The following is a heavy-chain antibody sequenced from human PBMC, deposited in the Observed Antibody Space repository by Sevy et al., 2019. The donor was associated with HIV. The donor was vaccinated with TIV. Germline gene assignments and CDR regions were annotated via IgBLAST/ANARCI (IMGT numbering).Heavy chain of an antibody. V-gene: IGHV3-30*04. CDR1: GFNFSPYA. J-gene: IGHJ5*02. CDR3: AKEGYYYDSHSADWFDP. Sequence: GGSLRLSFAASGFNFSPYAIHWVRQAPGKGLEWVAVISKDGNNKEYADSVKGRFTISRDNSKNTLYLQMNSLRAEDTAVYFCAKEGYYYDSHSADWFDPWGQGTLVTVSS. CDR2: ISKDGNNK. D-gene: IGHD3-22*01.